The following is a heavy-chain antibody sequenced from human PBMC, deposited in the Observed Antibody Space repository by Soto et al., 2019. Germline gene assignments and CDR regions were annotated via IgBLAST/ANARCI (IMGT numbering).Heavy chain of an antibody. J-gene: IGHJ4*02. V-gene: IGHV4-34*01. CDR1: GGSFSGYY. CDR2: INHSGST. D-gene: IGHD6-13*01. Sequence: QVQLQQWGAGLLKPSATLSLTCAVYGGSFSGYYWSWIRQPPGKGLEWIGEINHSGSTNYNPSLKSRVTISVDTSNHQFSQKLSSVTAADTAVYYCARCLAAAGDYWGQGTLVTVSS. CDR3: ARCLAAAGDY.